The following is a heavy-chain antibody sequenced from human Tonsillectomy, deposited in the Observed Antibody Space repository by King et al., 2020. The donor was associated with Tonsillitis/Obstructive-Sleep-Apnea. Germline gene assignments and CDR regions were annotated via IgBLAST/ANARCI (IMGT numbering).Heavy chain of an antibody. CDR2: IYTGDSDT. CDR3: ARQGVYCSSTSCHINDAFDI. Sequence: VQLVESGAEVKKPGESLKISCKVSGYSFTSYWIGWVRQMPGKGLEWMGIIYTGDSDTRYSPSFQGQVTISADKSISTAYLQWSSLKASDTAMYYCARQGVYCSSTSCHINDAFDIWGQGTMVTVSS. D-gene: IGHD2-2*02. J-gene: IGHJ3*02. V-gene: IGHV5-51*01. CDR1: GYSFTSYW.